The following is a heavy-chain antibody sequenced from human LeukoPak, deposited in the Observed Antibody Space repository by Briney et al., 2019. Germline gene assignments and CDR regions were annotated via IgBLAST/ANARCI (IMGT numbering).Heavy chain of an antibody. CDR1: GFTFSSYS. Sequence: GGSLRLSCAASGFTFSSYSMNWVRQAPGKGLEWVSSISSSRTYIYYADSVKGRFTISRDNAKKSLYLQMNSLRAEDTAVYYCARESFYDGDYWGQGTLVTVSS. J-gene: IGHJ4*02. CDR2: ISSSRTYI. V-gene: IGHV3-21*01. D-gene: IGHD2-2*01. CDR3: ARESFYDGDY.